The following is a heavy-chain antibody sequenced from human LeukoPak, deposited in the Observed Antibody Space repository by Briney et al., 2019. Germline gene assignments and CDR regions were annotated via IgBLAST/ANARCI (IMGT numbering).Heavy chain of an antibody. CDR2: IIPILGIA. D-gene: IGHD4-17*01. CDR1: GGTFSSYA. J-gene: IGHJ3*02. V-gene: IGHV1-69*04. CDR3: ASWAGDYGDSYDAFDI. Sequence: ASVKVSCKASGGTFSSYAISWVRQAPGQGLEWMGRIIPILGIANYAQKFQGRVTITADKSTSTAYMELSRLRSDDTAVYYCASWAGDYGDSYDAFDIWGQGTMVTVSS.